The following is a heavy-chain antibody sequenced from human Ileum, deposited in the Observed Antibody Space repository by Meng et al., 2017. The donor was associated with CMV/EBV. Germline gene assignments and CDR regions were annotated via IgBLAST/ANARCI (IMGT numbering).Heavy chain of an antibody. CDR2: ISSSSSYI. CDR1: GFTFSSYS. D-gene: IGHD6-13*01. Sequence: GESLKISCAASGFTFSSYSMKWVRQAPGKGLEWVSSISSSSSYIFYADSVKSRFTISRDNAKNSLYLQMNSLRAEDTAVYYCARNIAAAGPGAPTYWGQGTLVTVSS. V-gene: IGHV3-21*01. J-gene: IGHJ4*02. CDR3: ARNIAAAGPGAPTY.